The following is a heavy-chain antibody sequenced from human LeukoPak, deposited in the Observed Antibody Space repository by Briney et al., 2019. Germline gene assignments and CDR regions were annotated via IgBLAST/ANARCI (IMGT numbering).Heavy chain of an antibody. V-gene: IGHV2-5*01. Sequence: KESGPTLVKPTQTITLTCTFSGFSLSTSGVGVGWIRQPPGKALEWLALIYWNDDKRYSPSLKSRLTITKDTSKNQVVLTMTNMDPVDTATYYCAHSPRSYYGSGSYFSPDNWGQGTLVTVSS. CDR3: AHSPRSYYGSGSYFSPDN. J-gene: IGHJ4*02. D-gene: IGHD3-10*01. CDR1: GFSLSTSGVG. CDR2: IYWNDDK.